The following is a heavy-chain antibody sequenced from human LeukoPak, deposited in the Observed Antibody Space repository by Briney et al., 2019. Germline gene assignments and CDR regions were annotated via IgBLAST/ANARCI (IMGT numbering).Heavy chain of an antibody. CDR3: ARDSDTAMAPDY. J-gene: IGHJ4*02. CDR2: ISSSSSYI. D-gene: IGHD5-18*01. CDR1: GFTFSSYS. V-gene: IGHV3-21*01. Sequence: GGSLRLSCAASGFTFSSYSMNWVRQAPGKGLEWVSSISSSSSYIYYADSVKGRFTISRDNAKNSLYLQMNSLRAEDTAMYYCARDSDTAMAPDYWGQGTLVTVSS.